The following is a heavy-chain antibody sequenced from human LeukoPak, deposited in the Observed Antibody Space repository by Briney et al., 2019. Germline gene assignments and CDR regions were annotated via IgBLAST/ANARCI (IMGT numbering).Heavy chain of an antibody. Sequence: ASVKVSCKASGYTFTSYYMHWVRQAPGQGLEWMGIINPSGGSTSYAQKFQGRVTMTRDMSTSTVYMELSSLRSEDTAVYYCAREGADIDYFDYWCQGTLVTVSS. CDR2: INPSGGST. CDR3: AREGADIDYFDY. J-gene: IGHJ4*02. D-gene: IGHD2-15*01. V-gene: IGHV1-46*01. CDR1: GYTFTSYY.